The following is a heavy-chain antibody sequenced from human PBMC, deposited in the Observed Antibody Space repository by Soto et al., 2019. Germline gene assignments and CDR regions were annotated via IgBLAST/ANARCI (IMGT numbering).Heavy chain of an antibody. CDR2: ISAYNGNT. J-gene: IGHJ4*02. CDR1: GYTLTSYG. Sequence: QVQLVQSGAEVKKPGASVKVSCKASGYTLTSYGISWVRQAPGQGREWMGWISAYNGNTNYAQKLRVRVTMTTDTSTSTDYMELRRLRSADTAVYYCARDGYNGNYDSLYYFAYWGQGTLVTVSS. CDR3: ARDGYNGNYDSLYYFAY. D-gene: IGHD1-7*01. V-gene: IGHV1-18*01.